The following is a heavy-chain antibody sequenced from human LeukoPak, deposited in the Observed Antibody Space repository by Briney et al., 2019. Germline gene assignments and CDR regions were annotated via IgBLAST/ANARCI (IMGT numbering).Heavy chain of an antibody. CDR3: ARDIHSVAFDI. V-gene: IGHV3-21*01. CDR2: IRSYSSYI. J-gene: IGHJ3*02. Sequence: GGSLRLSCAASGFTFDTYNFNWVRQAPGKGLEWVATIRSYSSYIHYADSVKGRFTISRDNAERSVYLQMNSLGVEDTAVYYCARDIHSVAFDIWGQGTMVTVSS. CDR1: GFTFDTYN.